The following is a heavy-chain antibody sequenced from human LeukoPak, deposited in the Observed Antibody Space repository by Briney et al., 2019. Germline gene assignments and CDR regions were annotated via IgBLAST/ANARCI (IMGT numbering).Heavy chain of an antibody. J-gene: IGHJ6*03. Sequence: SETLSLTCIVSGGSISSYYWSWIRQPPGKGLGWIGYIYYSGSTNYNPSLKSRVTISVDTPKNHLSLKRSSVTAAHTAGYYCTRDLGDGGAYYYFMDVWGKGTTVTAS. CDR3: TRDLGDGGAYYYFMDV. CDR2: IYYSGST. V-gene: IGHV4-59*01. CDR1: GGSISSYY. D-gene: IGHD2-21*02.